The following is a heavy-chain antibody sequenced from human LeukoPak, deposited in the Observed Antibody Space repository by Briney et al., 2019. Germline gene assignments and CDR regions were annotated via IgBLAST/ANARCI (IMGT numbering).Heavy chain of an antibody. D-gene: IGHD2-15*01. Sequence: GGSLRLSCEASGFSFRTYTMSWVRLAPGKGLEWVSSISGNGDNAFYADSVKGRFALSRDNSKNTLLLQMNSLRADDAAIYFCAKSDCSGPTCYSGLDSWGQGTLDTVSS. CDR2: ISGNGDNA. CDR3: AKSDCSGPTCYSGLDS. CDR1: GFSFRTYT. J-gene: IGHJ4*02. V-gene: IGHV3-23*01.